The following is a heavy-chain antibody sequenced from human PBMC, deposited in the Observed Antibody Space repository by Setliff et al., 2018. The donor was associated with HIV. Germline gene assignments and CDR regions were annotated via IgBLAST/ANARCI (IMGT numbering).Heavy chain of an antibody. CDR1: GYTLTELS. D-gene: IGHD3-22*01. J-gene: IGHJ1*01. CDR3: ATIRAYYYDSSGQEYFQH. Sequence: ASVKVSCKVSGYTLTELSMHWVRQAPGKGLEWMGGFDPEDGETVYAQKFQGRVTMTEDTSTDTAYMELSSLRSEDTAMYYCATIRAYYYDSSGQEYFQHWGHGTLVTVPQ. CDR2: FDPEDGET. V-gene: IGHV1-24*01.